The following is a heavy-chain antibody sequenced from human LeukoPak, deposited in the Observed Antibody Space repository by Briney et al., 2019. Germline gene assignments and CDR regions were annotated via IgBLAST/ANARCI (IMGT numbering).Heavy chain of an antibody. CDR3: TTDPHSGYCSGVSCYPYDY. Sequence: MPGGSLRLSCAASGFSFNDAWMSWVHQAPGKGLEWVGRIKSDTDGDTTDYAAPVKGRFTISRDDSRNTLYLQMTTLKTEDTALYYCTTDPHSGYCSGVSCYPYDYWGQGTLVTVSS. V-gene: IGHV3-15*01. CDR1: GFSFNDAW. J-gene: IGHJ4*02. D-gene: IGHD2-15*01. CDR2: IKSDTDGDTT.